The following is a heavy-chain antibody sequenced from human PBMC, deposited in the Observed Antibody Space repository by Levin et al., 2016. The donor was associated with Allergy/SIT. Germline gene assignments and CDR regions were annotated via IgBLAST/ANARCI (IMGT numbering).Heavy chain of an antibody. D-gene: IGHD1-1*01. J-gene: IGHJ6*02. Sequence: SETLSLTCSVSGDSISNYSYYWSWVRQLPGRGLEWIGYVFYSGSTYYNPSLKSRVSISADTSTNQFSLRLTSVTVADTAVYFCNVRRILASGTNLHYSYTMDVWGQGTTVTVSS. CDR3: NVRRILASGTNLHYSYTMDV. CDR1: GDSISNYSYY. V-gene: IGHV4-31*06. CDR2: VFYSGST.